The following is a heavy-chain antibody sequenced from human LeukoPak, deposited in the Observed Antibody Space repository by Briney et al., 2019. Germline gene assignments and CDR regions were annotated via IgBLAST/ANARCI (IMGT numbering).Heavy chain of an antibody. Sequence: PGGSLRLSCAASGFTFSSYGMHWVRQAPGKGLEWVAVISYDGSNKYYADSVKGRFTISRDNAKNSLYLQMSSLRAEDTAVYYCARGGYDVSYYYYYGMDVWGQGTTVTVSS. CDR1: GFTFSSYG. CDR2: ISYDGSNK. J-gene: IGHJ6*02. V-gene: IGHV3-30*03. D-gene: IGHD2-15*01. CDR3: ARGGYDVSYYYYYGMDV.